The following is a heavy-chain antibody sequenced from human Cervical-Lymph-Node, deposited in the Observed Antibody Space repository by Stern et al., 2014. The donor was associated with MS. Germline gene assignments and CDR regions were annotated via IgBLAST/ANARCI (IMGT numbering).Heavy chain of an antibody. CDR2: ISTLGTTK. Sequence: VQLLESGGGLVKPGGSLRLSCEASGFTFNDYYMTWIRQTPGKGLEWVSYISTLGTTKYYADSVRGRFTISRDNARNSLFLRMTGLRVEDSAVYYCARAGTTGLYHYYGMDVWGQGTTVTVSS. V-gene: IGHV3-11*01. CDR3: ARAGTTGLYHYYGMDV. D-gene: IGHD1-1*01. J-gene: IGHJ6*02. CDR1: GFTFNDYY.